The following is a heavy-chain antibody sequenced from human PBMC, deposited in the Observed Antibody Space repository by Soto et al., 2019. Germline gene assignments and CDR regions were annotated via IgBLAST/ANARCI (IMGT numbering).Heavy chain of an antibody. V-gene: IGHV1-69*13. CDR3: ARVLGYSGYDWSFDY. D-gene: IGHD5-12*01. Sequence: GASVKVSCKASGVTFSSYAISWVRPAPGQGLEWMGGIIPIFGTANYAQKFQGSVTITADESRSTAYMELSSLRSEDTAVYYCARVLGYSGYDWSFDYWGQGTLVTVSS. CDR2: IIPIFGTA. J-gene: IGHJ4*02. CDR1: GVTFSSYA.